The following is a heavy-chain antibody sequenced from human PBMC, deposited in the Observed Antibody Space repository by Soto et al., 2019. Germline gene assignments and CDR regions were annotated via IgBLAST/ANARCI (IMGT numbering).Heavy chain of an antibody. CDR3: ATQDFRGTSGTT. CDR2: INRVGGNI. V-gene: IGHV3-23*03. D-gene: IGHD1-1*01. J-gene: IGHJ4*02. CDR1: GFTFNTYA. Sequence: GGSLRLSCTASGFTFNTYAVGWVRQIPGKGLEWVSVINRVGGNIHYVESVKGRFTISRDNSKNTLYLQMDSLRVEDTAIYNCATQDFRGTSGTTWGQGTQVTVSS.